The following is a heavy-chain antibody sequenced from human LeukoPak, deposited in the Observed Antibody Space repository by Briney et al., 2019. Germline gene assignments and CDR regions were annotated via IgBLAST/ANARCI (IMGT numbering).Heavy chain of an antibody. CDR2: ISYDGSNT. J-gene: IGHJ4*02. CDR1: GFTFSSYG. Sequence: GRSLRLSCAASGFTFSSYGMHWVRQAPGKGLEWVAVISYDGSNTYYADSVKGRFTISRDNSKNTLYLQMNSLRAEDTAVYYCAQGAGYCSGGSCYSIDYWGQGTLVTVSS. CDR3: AQGAGYCSGGSCYSIDY. V-gene: IGHV3-30*18. D-gene: IGHD2-15*01.